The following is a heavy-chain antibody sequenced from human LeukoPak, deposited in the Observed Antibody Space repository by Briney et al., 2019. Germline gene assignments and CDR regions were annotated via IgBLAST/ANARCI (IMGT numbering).Heavy chain of an antibody. CDR3: TTEYGSGWFYYFDY. J-gene: IGHJ4*02. V-gene: IGHV3-15*01. CDR1: GFTVSNAW. CDR2: MKSKTDGGTT. D-gene: IGHD3-3*01. Sequence: GGSLRLSCAASGFTVSNAWMSWVRQAPGQGLEWVGRMKSKTDGGTTHYAVPVQGRFAISRDDSKNTLYLQMNSIKTEDTAVYYCTTEYGSGWFYYFDYWGQGTLVTVSS.